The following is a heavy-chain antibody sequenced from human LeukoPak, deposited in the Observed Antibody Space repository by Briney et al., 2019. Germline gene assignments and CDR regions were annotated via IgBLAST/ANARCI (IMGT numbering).Heavy chain of an antibody. Sequence: GGSLRLSCAASGFTFSDYHMSWVRQAPGKGLEWVSVIYSGGSTYYADSVKGRFTISRDNSKNTLYLQMNSLRAEDTALYYCARACSSTSCYVPVYWGRGALVTVSS. CDR3: ARACSSTSCYVPVY. D-gene: IGHD2-2*01. CDR2: IYSGGST. J-gene: IGHJ4*02. V-gene: IGHV3-53*01. CDR1: GFTFSDYH.